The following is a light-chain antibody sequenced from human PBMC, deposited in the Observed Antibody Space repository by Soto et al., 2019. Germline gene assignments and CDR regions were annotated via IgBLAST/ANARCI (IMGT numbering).Light chain of an antibody. J-gene: IGLJ1*01. CDR1: SSDIGGYNY. V-gene: IGLV2-14*01. Sequence: QSALTQPASVSESPGQPITISCTGTSSDIGGYNYVSWYQHHPGKAPKLMIYEVSNRPSGVSDRFSVSKSGNTASLTISGLRAEDEADYYCSSYTSRSTLVFGTGTKLTVL. CDR2: EVS. CDR3: SSYTSRSTLV.